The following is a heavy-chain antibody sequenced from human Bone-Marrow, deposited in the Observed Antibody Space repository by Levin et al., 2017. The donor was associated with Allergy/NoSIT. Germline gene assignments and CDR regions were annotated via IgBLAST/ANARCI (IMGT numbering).Heavy chain of an antibody. CDR2: IYYDGSEK. CDR1: GFTFRSHR. Sequence: TGGSLRLSCAASGFTFRSHRMHWVRQAPGKGLEWFSVIYYDGSEKYYSDSVKGRFTISRDNSKNTLFLQMSSLTAEDTAVYYCARGTSSNGNDYWGQGTLVTVSS. J-gene: IGHJ4*02. V-gene: IGHV3-33*01. CDR3: ARGTSSNGNDY. D-gene: IGHD6-13*01.